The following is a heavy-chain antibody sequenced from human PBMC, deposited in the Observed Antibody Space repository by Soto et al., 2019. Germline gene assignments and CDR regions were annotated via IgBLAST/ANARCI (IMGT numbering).Heavy chain of an antibody. CDR3: ARGPSSLTRFDY. CDR1: GFTFSSYA. CDR2: ISYDGSNK. J-gene: IGHJ4*02. D-gene: IGHD2-2*01. V-gene: IGHV3-30-3*01. Sequence: QVQLVESGGGVVQPGRSLRLSCAASGFTFSSYAMYWVRQAPGKGLEWVAVISYDGSNKYYADSVKGRFTISRDNSKNTLYLQMNSLRAEDTAVYYCARGPSSLTRFDYWCQGTLVTVSS.